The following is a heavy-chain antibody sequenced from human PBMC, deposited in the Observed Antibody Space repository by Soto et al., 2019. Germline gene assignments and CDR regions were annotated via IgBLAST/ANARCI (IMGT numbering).Heavy chain of an antibody. J-gene: IGHJ2*01. V-gene: IGHV4-61*01. CDR1: GGSVSSGSYY. D-gene: IGHD5-18*01. Sequence: QVQLQESGPGLVKPSETLSITCTVSGGSVSSGSYYWSWIRQPPRKGLEWIGYIYYSGSTNYNPSLKSRVTISVDTSMNQFSLKLSSVTAADTSVYYCATTPVDTAMVVYFDFWGRLTVFTVSS. CDR3: ATTPVDTAMVVYFDF. CDR2: IYYSGST.